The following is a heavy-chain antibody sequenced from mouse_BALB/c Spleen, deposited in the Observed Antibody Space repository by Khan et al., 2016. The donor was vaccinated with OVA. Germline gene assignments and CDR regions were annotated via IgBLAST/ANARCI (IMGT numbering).Heavy chain of an antibody. D-gene: IGHD2-14*01. CDR1: GYTFTTAG. CDR2: INTHSGVP. CDR3: ASVGAAYYRNDGSAMAY. V-gene: IGHV9-4*02. J-gene: IGHJ4*01. Sequence: QIQLVQSGPELKKPGETVRISCKASGYTFTTAGIQWVQKMPGKGLKWIGWINTHSGVPKYAEDLKGRFAFSLEISVSTAYLQITNIKEEEEDTYFCASVGAAYYRNDGSAMAYWGQVASVTVSS.